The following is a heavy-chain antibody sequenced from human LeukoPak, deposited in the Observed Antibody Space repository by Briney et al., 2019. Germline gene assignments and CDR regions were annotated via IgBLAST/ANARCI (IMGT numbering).Heavy chain of an antibody. Sequence: SVKVSFKTSGGTFTSYAITWVRQPPGQGLEWMGVIITIFGTANYAQKFQGRVTITTDESTSTAYMELSSLRSEDTAVYYCAGASGYYYDRRSSVDFQHWGQGTLVTVSS. J-gene: IGHJ1*01. V-gene: IGHV1-69*05. D-gene: IGHD3-22*01. CDR2: IITIFGTA. CDR1: GGTFTSYA. CDR3: AGASGYYYDRRSSVDFQH.